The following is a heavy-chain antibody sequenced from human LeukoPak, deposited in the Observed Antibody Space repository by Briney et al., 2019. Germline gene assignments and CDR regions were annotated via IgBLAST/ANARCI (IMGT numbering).Heavy chain of an antibody. CDR3: AIRPVIMYSSSWYHFDY. Sequence: SETLSLTCTVSGGSISSYYRSWIRQPPGKGLEWIGYIYYSGSTNYNPSLKSRVTISVDTSKNQFSLKLSSVTAADTAVYYCAIRPVIMYSSSWYHFDYWGQGTLVTVSS. V-gene: IGHV4-59*08. CDR1: GGSISSYY. J-gene: IGHJ4*02. CDR2: IYYSGST. D-gene: IGHD6-13*01.